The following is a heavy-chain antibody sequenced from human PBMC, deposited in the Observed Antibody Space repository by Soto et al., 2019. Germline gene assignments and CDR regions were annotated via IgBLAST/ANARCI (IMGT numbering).Heavy chain of an antibody. CDR2: IYYSGTT. D-gene: IGHD2-21*02. V-gene: IGHV4-61*01. Sequence: XATLSLTSTVPCGSFSSGSYYWTWIRQPPGKGLEWLGYIYYSGTTNYNPPLKSRITISVDTSGNQFSLKLSSVTAADTAVYFCARTYCTPKACQAHGIDVWGQGTTVTVSS. CDR1: CGSFSSGSYY. CDR3: ARTYCTPKACQAHGIDV. J-gene: IGHJ6*02.